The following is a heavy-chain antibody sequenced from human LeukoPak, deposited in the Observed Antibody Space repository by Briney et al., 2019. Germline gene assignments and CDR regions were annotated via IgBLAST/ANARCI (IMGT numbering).Heavy chain of an antibody. D-gene: IGHD1-14*01. CDR3: ARRAVSSSNRTPFDY. CDR1: GGSFSGYY. Sequence: SETLSLTCAVYGGSFSGYYWSWIRQPPGKGLEWVGEINHSGSTNYNPSLKSRVTISVDTSKNQFSLKLSSVTAADTAVYYCARRAVSSSNRTPFDYWGQGTPVTVSS. V-gene: IGHV4-34*01. J-gene: IGHJ4*02. CDR2: INHSGST.